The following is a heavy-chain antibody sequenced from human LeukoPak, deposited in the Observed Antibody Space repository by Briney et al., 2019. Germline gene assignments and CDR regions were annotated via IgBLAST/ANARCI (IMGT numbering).Heavy chain of an antibody. Sequence: GGPLRLSCAASGFTFSNYTMNWVRQAPGKGLEWVSYISSSSRFTYYAASVKGRFTISRDNAKNSLYLQMNSLRAEDTAVYYCRGVRGGTEADYWGQGTLVTVSS. V-gene: IGHV3-48*01. J-gene: IGHJ4*02. D-gene: IGHD3-10*01. CDR2: ISSSSRFT. CDR1: GFTFSNYT. CDR3: RGVRGGTEADY.